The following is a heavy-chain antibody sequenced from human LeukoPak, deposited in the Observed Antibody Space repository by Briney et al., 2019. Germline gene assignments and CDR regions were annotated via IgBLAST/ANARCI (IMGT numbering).Heavy chain of an antibody. CDR2: ISYDGSNK. D-gene: IGHD2-15*01. CDR3: ARQLVVVAATRDDY. CDR1: GFTFRSYA. Sequence: GRSLRLSCAASGFTFRSYAMHWVRQGPGKGLEWVAVISYDGSNKYYADSVKGRFTISRDDSKNTLYLQMNSLRAEDTAVYYCARQLVVVAATRDDYWGQGTLVTVSS. J-gene: IGHJ4*02. V-gene: IGHV3-30-3*01.